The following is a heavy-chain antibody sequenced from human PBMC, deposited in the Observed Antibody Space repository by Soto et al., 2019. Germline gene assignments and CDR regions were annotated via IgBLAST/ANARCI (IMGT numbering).Heavy chain of an antibody. CDR2: ISGSDGST. CDR1: GFTFSSYA. J-gene: IGHJ6*02. D-gene: IGHD3-10*01. V-gene: IGHV3-23*01. CDR3: VRQGFGALHGLLDV. Sequence: GGSLRLSCAASGFTFSSYAMNWVRQAPGKGLEWVSVISGSDGSTYYADSVKGRFTISRDNSKNTLNLQMNSLRAEDTAVYYCVRQGFGALHGLLDVWGQGTTVTVSS.